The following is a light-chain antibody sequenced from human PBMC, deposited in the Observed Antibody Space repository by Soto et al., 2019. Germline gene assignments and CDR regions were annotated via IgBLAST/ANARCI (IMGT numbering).Light chain of an antibody. J-gene: IGLJ2*01. CDR1: NSDIGSYNL. CDR2: EVI. Sequence: QSALTQPASVSGSPGQSITISCTGSNSDIGSYNLVSWYQHHPGKAPKLMISEVINRPSGVSNRFSGSKSGNTASLTISGLQAEDEADYYCCSYAGSSIFVFGGGTKLTVL. CDR3: CSYAGSSIFV. V-gene: IGLV2-23*02.